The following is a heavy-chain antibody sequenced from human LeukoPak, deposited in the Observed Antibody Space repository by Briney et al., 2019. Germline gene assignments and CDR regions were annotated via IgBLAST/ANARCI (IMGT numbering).Heavy chain of an antibody. J-gene: IGHJ6*03. V-gene: IGHV4-34*01. CDR3: ARAANYYYYMDV. CDR1: GGSFSGYY. Sequence: SETLSFTGAVYGGSFSGYYWSWIRQPPGKGLEWIGEINHSGSTNYNPSLKSRVTISVDTSKNQFSLKLSSVTAADTAVYYCARAANYYYYMDVWGKGTTVTISS. CDR2: INHSGST.